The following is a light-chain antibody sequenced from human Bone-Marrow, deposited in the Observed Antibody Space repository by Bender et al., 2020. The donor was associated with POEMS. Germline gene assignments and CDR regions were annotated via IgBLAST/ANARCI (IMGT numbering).Light chain of an antibody. CDR3: AVWDDSLNGWV. CDR2: SSH. V-gene: IGLV1-44*01. CDR1: SSNIGAHA. Sequence: QSVLTQPPSASGTPGQRVTISCSGGSSNIGAHAVNLYQHLPGTAPKLLIYSSHRRPSEVPDRFSGSRSGTSAALAISGLQSEDEADYYCAVWDDSLNGWVFGGGTKLTV. J-gene: IGLJ3*02.